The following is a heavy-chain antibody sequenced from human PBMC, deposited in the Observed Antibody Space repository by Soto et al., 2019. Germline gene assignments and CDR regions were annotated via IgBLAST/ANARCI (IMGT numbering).Heavy chain of an antibody. V-gene: IGHV3-30*18. CDR2: ISYDGSNK. J-gene: IGHJ5*02. CDR3: AKVLRDDNWFDP. Sequence: QVQLVESGGGVVQPGRSLRLSCAASGFTFSSYGMHWVRQAPGKGLEWVAVISYDGSNKYYADSVKGRFTISRDNSKNTLYLQMNSLRAEDTAVYYCAKVLRDDNWFDPWGQGTLVTVSS. CDR1: GFTFSSYG.